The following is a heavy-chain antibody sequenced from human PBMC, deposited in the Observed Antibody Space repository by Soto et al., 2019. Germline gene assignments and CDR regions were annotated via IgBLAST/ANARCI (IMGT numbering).Heavy chain of an antibody. Sequence: GGSLTLSCAASGFTFDDYAMHWVRQAPGKGLEWVSGISWNSGSIGYADSVKGRFTISRDNAKNSLYLQMNSLRAEDTALYYCAKDQSYTQAVAGNFDYWGQGT. J-gene: IGHJ4*02. CDR1: GFTFDDYA. V-gene: IGHV3-9*01. CDR3: AKDQSYTQAVAGNFDY. CDR2: ISWNSGSI. D-gene: IGHD6-19*01.